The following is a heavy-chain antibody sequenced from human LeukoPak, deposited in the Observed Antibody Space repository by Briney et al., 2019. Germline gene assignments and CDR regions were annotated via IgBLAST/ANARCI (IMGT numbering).Heavy chain of an antibody. J-gene: IGHJ3*02. Sequence: ASVKVSCKASGYTFTSYDINWVRQATGQGLEWMGWMNPNSGNTGYAQKFQGRVTMTRNTSISTAYMELCSLRSEDTAVYYCARGSSRYCSGGSCYSDDAFDIWGQGTMVTVSS. CDR1: GYTFTSYD. D-gene: IGHD2-15*01. CDR3: ARGSSRYCSGGSCYSDDAFDI. CDR2: MNPNSGNT. V-gene: IGHV1-8*01.